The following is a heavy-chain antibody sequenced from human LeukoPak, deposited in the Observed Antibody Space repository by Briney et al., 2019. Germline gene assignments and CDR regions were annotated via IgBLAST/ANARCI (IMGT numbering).Heavy chain of an antibody. Sequence: SETLPLTCTVSGGSISSSSYYWGWIRQPPGKGLEWIGSIYYSGSTYYNPSLKSRVTISVDTSKNQFSLKLSSVTAADTAVYYCARGGYGDYGYYFDYWGQGTLVTVSS. V-gene: IGHV4-39*07. CDR3: ARGGYGDYGYYFDY. J-gene: IGHJ4*02. D-gene: IGHD4-17*01. CDR1: GGSISSSSYY. CDR2: IYYSGST.